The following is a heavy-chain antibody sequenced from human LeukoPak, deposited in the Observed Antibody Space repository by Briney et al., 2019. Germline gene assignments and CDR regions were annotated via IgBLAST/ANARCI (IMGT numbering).Heavy chain of an antibody. CDR2: INHSGST. J-gene: IGHJ4*02. Sequence: SETLSLTCAVYGGSFSGCYWSWIRQPPGKGLEWIGEINHSGSTNYNPSLKSRLTISVDTSKNQFSLKLSSVTAADTAVYYCARLSSTKAVDNWGQGTLVTVSS. CDR1: GGSFSGCY. V-gene: IGHV4-34*01. D-gene: IGHD2-8*01. CDR3: ARLSSTKAVDN.